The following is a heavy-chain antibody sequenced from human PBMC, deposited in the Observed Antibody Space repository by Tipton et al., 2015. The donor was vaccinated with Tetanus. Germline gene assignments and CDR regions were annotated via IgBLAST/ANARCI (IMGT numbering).Heavy chain of an antibody. Sequence: QVQLVQSGAEVKKPGASVKVSCTANGYSFTSYGINWVRQAPGHGLEWMGMIVPLFGSAYYAQKFQDRVTITADKSASTAYLDLRSLKSDDTAVYYCATVGAGLRRREGPLDSWGQGTMVTVSS. J-gene: IGHJ3*02. V-gene: IGHV1-69*06. D-gene: IGHD1-1*01. CDR2: IVPLFGSA. CDR3: ATVGAGLRRREGPLDS. CDR1: GYSFTSYG.